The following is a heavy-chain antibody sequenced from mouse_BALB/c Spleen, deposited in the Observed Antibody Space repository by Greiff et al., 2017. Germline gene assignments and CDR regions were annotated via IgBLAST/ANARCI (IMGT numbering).Heavy chain of an antibody. CDR2: ISSGGSYT. CDR1: GFTFSSYG. Sequence: EVQVVESGGDLVKPGGSLKLSCAASGFTFSSYGMSWVRQTPDKRLEWVATISSGGSYTYYPDSVKGRFTISRDNAKNTLYLQMSSLKSEDTAMYYCARQGTATGGAMDYWGQGTSVTVSS. V-gene: IGHV5-6*01. D-gene: IGHD1-2*01. J-gene: IGHJ4*01. CDR3: ARQGTATGGAMDY.